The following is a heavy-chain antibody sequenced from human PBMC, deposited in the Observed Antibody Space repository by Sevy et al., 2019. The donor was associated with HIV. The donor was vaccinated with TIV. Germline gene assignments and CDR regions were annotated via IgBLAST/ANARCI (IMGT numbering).Heavy chain of an antibody. CDR2: VKQDMSEK. V-gene: IGHV3-7*01. Sequence: GGSLRLSCATSGFTFSSHWMTWVRQAPGKGLEWVANVKQDMSEKYYADSVKGRFTISRDNAKNSLYLEMNSLRAEDTAVYYCARAQQSTRLVVIGGLYFDFWGQGTLVTISS. CDR1: GFTFSSHW. D-gene: IGHD2-21*01. CDR3: ARAQQSTRLVVIGGLYFDF. J-gene: IGHJ4*02.